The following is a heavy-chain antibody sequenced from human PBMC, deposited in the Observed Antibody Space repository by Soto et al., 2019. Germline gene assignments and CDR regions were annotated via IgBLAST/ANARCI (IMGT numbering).Heavy chain of an antibody. D-gene: IGHD3-22*01. V-gene: IGHV1-18*01. Sequence: ASVKVSCKTSGYTFTSYGISWVRQAPGQGLERMGWISAHNGNTNYAQRFQGRVTMTTDTSTATAYMELRSLRSDDTAVYYCAVGECYYGNSCPDAFEMWGQGTPVTVSS. CDR3: AVGECYYGNSCPDAFEM. CDR2: ISAHNGNT. CDR1: GYTFTSYG. J-gene: IGHJ3*02.